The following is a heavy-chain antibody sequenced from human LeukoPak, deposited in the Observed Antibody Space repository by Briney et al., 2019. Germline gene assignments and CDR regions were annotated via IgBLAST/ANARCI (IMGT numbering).Heavy chain of an antibody. CDR3: ATTVTTTRGFDY. D-gene: IGHD4-11*01. CDR2: ISYDGSNK. Sequence: GRSLRLSCAASGFTFSSYAMHWVRQAPGKGLEWVAVISYDGSNKYYADSVKGRFTISRDNSKNTLYLQMNSLRSEDTAVYYCATTVTTTRGFDYWGQGTLVTVSS. J-gene: IGHJ4*02. CDR1: GFTFSSYA. V-gene: IGHV3-30-3*01.